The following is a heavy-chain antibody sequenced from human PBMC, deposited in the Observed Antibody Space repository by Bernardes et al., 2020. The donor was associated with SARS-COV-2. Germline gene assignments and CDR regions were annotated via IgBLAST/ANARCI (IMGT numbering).Heavy chain of an antibody. Sequence: SETLSLTCTVSGGSISTDGYYWSWLRQHPGKGLEWIGYIYYSGSTYYNPSLKSRVTISVDTSKNQFSLTLSSVTAADTAVYYCARAGSGYNYGMDVWGQGTTVTVSS. CDR2: IYYSGST. J-gene: IGHJ6*02. CDR1: GGSISTDGYY. CDR3: ARAGSGYNYGMDV. V-gene: IGHV4-31*03.